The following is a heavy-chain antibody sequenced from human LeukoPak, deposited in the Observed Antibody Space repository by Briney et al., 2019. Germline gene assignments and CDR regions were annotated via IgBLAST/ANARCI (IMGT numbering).Heavy chain of an antibody. CDR3: ARVDCSSTSCYAFLSWFDP. D-gene: IGHD2-2*01. Sequence: SETLSLTCTVSGYSISSGYYWGWIRQPPGKGLEWIGSIYHSGSTYYNPSLKSRVTISVDTSKNQFSLKLSSVTAADTAVYYCARVDCSSTSCYAFLSWFDPWGQGTLVTVSS. CDR2: IYHSGST. J-gene: IGHJ5*02. CDR1: GYSISSGYY. V-gene: IGHV4-38-2*02.